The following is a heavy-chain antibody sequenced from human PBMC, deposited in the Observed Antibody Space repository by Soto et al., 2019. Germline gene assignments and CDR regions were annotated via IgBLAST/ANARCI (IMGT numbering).Heavy chain of an antibody. CDR2: IWYDGSNK. CDR3: ARDLVVVTAIHQYYYYYGMDV. Sequence: QVQLVESGGGVVQPGRSLRLSCAASGFTFSSYGMHWVRQAPGKGLEWVAVIWYDGSNKYYADSVKSRFTISRDNSKNALYLQMNSLRAEDTAVYYCARDLVVVTAIHQYYYYYGMDVWGQGTTVTVSS. V-gene: IGHV3-33*01. CDR1: GFTFSSYG. J-gene: IGHJ6*02. D-gene: IGHD2-21*02.